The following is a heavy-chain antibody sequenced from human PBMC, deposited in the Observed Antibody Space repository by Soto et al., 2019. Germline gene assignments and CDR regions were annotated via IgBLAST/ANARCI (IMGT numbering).Heavy chain of an antibody. CDR1: GFTFSYSW. CDR3: VRGGSNYAS. J-gene: IGHJ5*02. Sequence: GGSLRLSCTASGFTFSYSWMTWVRQSPGKGLEWVARIKPDESEKKYADSVKGRFSISRDNAKNSMYLQMDSLRGEDTAVYYCVRGGSNYASWGQGTLVTVSS. CDR2: IKPDESEK. D-gene: IGHD4-4*01. V-gene: IGHV3-7*01.